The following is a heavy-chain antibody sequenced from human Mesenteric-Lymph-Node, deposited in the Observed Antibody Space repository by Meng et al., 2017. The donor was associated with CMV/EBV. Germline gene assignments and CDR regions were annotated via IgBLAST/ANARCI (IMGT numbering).Heavy chain of an antibody. J-gene: IGHJ4*02. CDR2: INHSGSI. CDR3: ARHQRWLKSEGGFNY. Sequence: CAADMLKPAGPLSRSWAVYGVFCRVYCCSGIRQPPWTGREWIGEINHSGSIIYNPSLKSRVTISVNTSKNQFSLKLRSVTAADTAVYYCARHQRWLKSEGGFNYWGQGTLVTVSS. D-gene: IGHD4-23*01. V-gene: IGHV4-34*01. CDR1: GVFCRVYC.